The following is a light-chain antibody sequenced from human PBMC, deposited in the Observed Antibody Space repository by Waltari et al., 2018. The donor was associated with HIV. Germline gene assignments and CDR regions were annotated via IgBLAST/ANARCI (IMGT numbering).Light chain of an antibody. Sequence: EIVLTQSPDTLSLSPGENATLPCRASQTVTENYLDWYQQKPGQAPRLLIHGASSRATGIPDRFSGSVSGTDFTLTINSLVPGDYAIFYCQQYAKSPRTFGQGTKLE. J-gene: IGKJ2*01. CDR1: QTVTENY. CDR2: GAS. CDR3: QQYAKSPRT. V-gene: IGKV3-20*01.